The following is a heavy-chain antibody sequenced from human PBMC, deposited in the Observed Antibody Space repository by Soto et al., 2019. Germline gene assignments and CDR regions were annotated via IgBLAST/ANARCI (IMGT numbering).Heavy chain of an antibody. Sequence: QVQLVESGGGVVQPGRSLRLSCAASGFTLSNYAMHRVRQAPGKGLEWVAVIWYDGSYKYYADSVKGRFTISRDSSKNRLYLQVNSLRADDAAMYYCARKGSGWTFDYWGQGTLVTVSS. CDR3: ARKGSGWTFDY. CDR1: GFTLSNYA. J-gene: IGHJ4*02. D-gene: IGHD6-19*01. V-gene: IGHV3-33*01. CDR2: IWYDGSYK.